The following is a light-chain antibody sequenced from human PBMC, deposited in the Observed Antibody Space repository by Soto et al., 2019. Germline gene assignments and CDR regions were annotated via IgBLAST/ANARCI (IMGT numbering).Light chain of an antibody. Sequence: QSVLTQPPSVSAAPGQMVTISCSGSSSNIGNNFVSWYQQLPGTAPKLLIYDNNKRPSGIPDRFSGSKSGTSATLGITGLQSGDEADYYCATWESSLSIGVFGGGTKLTVL. CDR2: DNN. V-gene: IGLV1-51*01. CDR1: SSNIGNNF. J-gene: IGLJ2*01. CDR3: ATWESSLSIGV.